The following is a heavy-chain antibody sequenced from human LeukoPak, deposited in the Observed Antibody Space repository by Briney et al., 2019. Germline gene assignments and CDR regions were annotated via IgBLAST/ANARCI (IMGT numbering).Heavy chain of an antibody. D-gene: IGHD3-9*01. CDR1: GFTVSSNY. Sequence: PGGSLRLSCAASGFTVSSNYMSWVRQAPGKGLEWVSVIYSGGSTYYAASVKGIFTISRDNSKNTLYLQMNSLRAEDTAVYYCARGHNFGRLHPFDYWGQGTLVTVSS. J-gene: IGHJ4*02. V-gene: IGHV3-66*01. CDR2: IYSGGST. CDR3: ARGHNFGRLHPFDY.